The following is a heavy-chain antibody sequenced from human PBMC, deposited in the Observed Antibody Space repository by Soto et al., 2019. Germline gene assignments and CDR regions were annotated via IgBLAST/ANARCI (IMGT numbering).Heavy chain of an antibody. CDR1: GFTFSSYW. V-gene: IGHV3-7*03. J-gene: IGHJ4*02. CDR2: IKQDGSEK. D-gene: IGHD3-22*01. CDR3: ARGSYGYFSFLMGDSSGHLFDY. Sequence: EVQLVESGGGLVQPGGSLRLSCAASGFTFSSYWMSWVRQAPGKGLEWVANIKQDGSEKYYVDSVKGRFTISRDNAKNSLYLQMNSLRAEDTAVYYCARGSYGYFSFLMGDSSGHLFDYWGQGTLVTVSS.